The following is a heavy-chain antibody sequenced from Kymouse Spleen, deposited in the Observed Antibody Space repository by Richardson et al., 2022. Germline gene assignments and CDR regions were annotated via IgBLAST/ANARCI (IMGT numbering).Heavy chain of an antibody. CDR3: ARVGAVAGTEGYYYGMDV. Sequence: QVQLQQWGAGLLKPSETLSLTCAVYGGSFSGYYWSWIRQPPGKGLEWIGEINHSGSTNYNPSLKSRVTISVDTSKNQFSLKLSSVTAADTAVYYCARVGAVAGTEGYYYGMDVWGQGTTVTVSS. CDR2: INHSGST. CDR1: GGSFSGYY. D-gene: IGHD6-19*01. J-gene: IGHJ6*02. V-gene: IGHV4-34*01.